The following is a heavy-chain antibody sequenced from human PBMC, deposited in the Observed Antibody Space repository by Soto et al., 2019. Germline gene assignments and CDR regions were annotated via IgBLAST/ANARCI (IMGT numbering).Heavy chain of an antibody. Sequence: TCDVSGGSISSGGYYWGWIRQPPGKGLEWIGSIYYSGSTYYNPSLKSRVTISVDTSKNQFSLKLSSVTAAHTAVYYCARSDLCSGYYNWFDPWGQGTLVTVSS. D-gene: IGHD3-3*01. CDR3: ARSDLCSGYYNWFDP. CDR2: IYYSGST. V-gene: IGHV4-39*01. J-gene: IGHJ5*02. CDR1: GGSISSGGYY.